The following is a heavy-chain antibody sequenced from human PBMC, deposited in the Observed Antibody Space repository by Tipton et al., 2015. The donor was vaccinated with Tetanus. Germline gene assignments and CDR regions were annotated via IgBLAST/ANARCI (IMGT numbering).Heavy chain of an antibody. V-gene: IGHV1-8*01. CDR3: ARGRVVVIPRNYWFDP. D-gene: IGHD2-15*01. Sequence: QVQLVQSGTEVKKPGASVTVSCKASGYTFTGYDINWIRQASGEGLEWMGWMSPNTGKAGYAQKFQGRVTLTRNTSTNTAYMELTSFRPEDTAVYFCARGRVVVIPRNYWFDPWGQGTLVIVSS. J-gene: IGHJ5*02. CDR1: GYTFTGYD. CDR2: MSPNTGKA.